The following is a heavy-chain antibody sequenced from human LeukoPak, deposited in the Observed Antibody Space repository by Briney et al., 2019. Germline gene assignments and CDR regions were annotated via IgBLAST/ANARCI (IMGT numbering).Heavy chain of an antibody. V-gene: IGHV3-21*01. CDR3: ARAYYYDSSGYTPRY. J-gene: IGHJ4*02. Sequence: PGGSLRLSCAASGFTFSSYSMNWVRQAPGKGLEWVSSISSSSSYIYYADPVKGRFTISRDNAKNSLYLQMNSLRAEDTAVYYCARAYYYDSSGYTPRYWGQGTLVTVSS. CDR1: GFTFSSYS. CDR2: ISSSSSYI. D-gene: IGHD3-22*01.